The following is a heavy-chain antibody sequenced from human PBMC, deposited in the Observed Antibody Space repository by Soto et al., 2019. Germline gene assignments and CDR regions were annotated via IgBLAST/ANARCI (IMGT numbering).Heavy chain of an antibody. Sequence: QVQLQQWGAGLLKPSETLSLTCAVYGGSFSGYYWSWIRQPPGKGLEWIGEINHSGSTNYNPSLKSRVTISVDTSKNQFSLKLSSVTAADTALYYCARGDRRVVAMGSCLDYWGQGTLVTVSS. J-gene: IGHJ4*02. CDR1: GGSFSGYY. CDR2: INHSGST. D-gene: IGHD3-22*01. CDR3: ARGDRRVVAMGSCLDY. V-gene: IGHV4-34*01.